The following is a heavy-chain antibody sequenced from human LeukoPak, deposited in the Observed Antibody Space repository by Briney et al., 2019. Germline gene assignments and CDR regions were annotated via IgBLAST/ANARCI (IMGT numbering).Heavy chain of an antibody. V-gene: IGHV5-51*01. CDR1: GYSFTSYW. Sequence: GESLKISCKGSGYSFTSYWIGWVRQMPGKGLEWMGIIYPGDSDTRYSPSFQGQVTISADKSISTAYLQWCSLKASDTAMYYCARLGGYSYAPSLNYYYYYGMDVWGQGTTVTVSS. CDR2: IYPGDSDT. D-gene: IGHD5-18*01. J-gene: IGHJ6*02. CDR3: ARLGGYSYAPSLNYYYYYGMDV.